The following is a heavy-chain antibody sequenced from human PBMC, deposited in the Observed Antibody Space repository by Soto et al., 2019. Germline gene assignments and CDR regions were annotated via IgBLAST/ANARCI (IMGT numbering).Heavy chain of an antibody. J-gene: IGHJ4*02. CDR3: ARGNAYNSFDY. CDR1: GFTFSNYW. Sequence: GGSLRLSCAASGFTFSNYWMHWVRQAPGKGLEWVSSIDLSSTYIYYADSVKGRFIISRDYAKNSLSLQVTSLRAEDTAVYYCARGNAYNSFDYWGQGTLVTVSS. V-gene: IGHV3-21*01. CDR2: IDLSSTYI. D-gene: IGHD1-1*01.